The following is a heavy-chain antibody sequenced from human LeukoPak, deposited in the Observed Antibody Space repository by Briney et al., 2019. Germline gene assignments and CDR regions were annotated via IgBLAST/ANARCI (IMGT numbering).Heavy chain of an antibody. Sequence: PSQTLSLTCTVSGGSISSGSYYWSWIRQPAGKGLEWIGRIYTSGSTNYNPSLKSRVTISVDTSKNQFSLKLSSVTAADTAVYYCARRGGSSSYFDYWSQGTLVTVSS. CDR2: IYTSGST. V-gene: IGHV4-61*02. J-gene: IGHJ4*02. CDR3: ARRGGSSSYFDY. CDR1: GGSISSGSYY. D-gene: IGHD6-6*01.